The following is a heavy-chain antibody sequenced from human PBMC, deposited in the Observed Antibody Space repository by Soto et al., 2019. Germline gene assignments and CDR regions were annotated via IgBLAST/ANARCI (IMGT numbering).Heavy chain of an antibody. CDR2: ISYDGSNK. Sequence: QVQLVESGGGVVQPGRSLRLSCAASGFTFSSYGMHWVRQAPGKGLEWVAVISYDGSNKYYADSVKGRFTISRDNSKNTLDLQMNSLRAEDTAVYYCAKDMYTGGGSDPTDYWGQGTLVTVSS. V-gene: IGHV3-30*18. J-gene: IGHJ4*02. D-gene: IGHD2-15*01. CDR3: AKDMYTGGGSDPTDY. CDR1: GFTFSSYG.